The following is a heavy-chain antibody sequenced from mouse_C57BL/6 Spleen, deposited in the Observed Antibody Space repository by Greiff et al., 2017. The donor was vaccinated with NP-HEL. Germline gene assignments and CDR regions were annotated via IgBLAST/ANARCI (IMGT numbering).Heavy chain of an antibody. CDR3: TRKLGRLYAMDY. J-gene: IGHJ4*01. V-gene: IGHV5-9-1*02. Sequence: EVKVVESGEGLVKPGGSLKLSCAASGFTFSSYAMSWVRQTPEKRLEWVAYISSGGDYIYYADTVKGRFTISRDNARNTLYLQMSSLKSEDTAMYYCTRKLGRLYAMDYWGQGTSVTVSS. CDR1: GFTFSSYA. CDR2: ISSGGDYI. D-gene: IGHD4-1*01.